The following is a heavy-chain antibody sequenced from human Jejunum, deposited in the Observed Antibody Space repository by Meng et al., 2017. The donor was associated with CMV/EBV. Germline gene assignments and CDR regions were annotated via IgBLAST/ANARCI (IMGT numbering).Heavy chain of an antibody. V-gene: IGHV4-4*02. Sequence: SGGSIGSINCWSWVRQPPGKGLEWIGEICYSGSTNYNSSLESRVTISLDKSNKQFSLKLSSVTAADTAVYYCARGYASWTVDGRVGYWGQGTLVTVSS. CDR1: GGSIGSINC. D-gene: IGHD2-2*01. CDR2: ICYSGST. J-gene: IGHJ4*02. CDR3: ARGYASWTVDGRVGY.